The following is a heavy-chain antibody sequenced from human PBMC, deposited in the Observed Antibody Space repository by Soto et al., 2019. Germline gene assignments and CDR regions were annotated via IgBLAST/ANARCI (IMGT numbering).Heavy chain of an antibody. J-gene: IGHJ5*02. Sequence: PSETLSLTCAVYGGSFNTYYWSWIRQSPGKGLEWIGEMHQSGTTNYNPSLKSRVTISVDTSKIQFSLSLRSVTAADTAVYYCARGRSAVGTDWFDPWGQGTLVTVSS. V-gene: IGHV4-34*01. D-gene: IGHD3-3*01. CDR3: ARGRSAVGTDWFDP. CDR2: MHQSGTT. CDR1: GGSFNTYY.